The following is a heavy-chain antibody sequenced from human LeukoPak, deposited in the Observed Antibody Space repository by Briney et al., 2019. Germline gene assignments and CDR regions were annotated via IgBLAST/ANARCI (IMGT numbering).Heavy chain of an antibody. J-gene: IGHJ6*01. CDR1: GDTVSTTTSS. CDR2: TYYRSKWYA. CDR3: ARGRHYNNGVDV. Sequence: SQTLSLTCAISGDTVSTTTSSWNCNRQCPSRGLEWQRRTYYRSKWYADYAESVKSRITNTPDTSQNQFYLQVNGVTPEDSAVYYCARGRHYNNGVDVWGRGT. V-gene: IGHV6-1*01.